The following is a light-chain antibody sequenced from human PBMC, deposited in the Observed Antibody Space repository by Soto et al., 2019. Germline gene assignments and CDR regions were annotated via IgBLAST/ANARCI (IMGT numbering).Light chain of an antibody. CDR2: GVS. V-gene: IGKV3-20*01. J-gene: IGKJ2*01. Sequence: EIVLTQSPGTLSLSPGERATLSCRTSQSVTNNYLAWNQQKPGQAPRLLIYGVSNTATGIPDRFSGGGSGTDFTLTISRLEPEDFAMYYCQQYESSLFTFGQGTKLEI. CDR1: QSVTNNY. CDR3: QQYESSLFT.